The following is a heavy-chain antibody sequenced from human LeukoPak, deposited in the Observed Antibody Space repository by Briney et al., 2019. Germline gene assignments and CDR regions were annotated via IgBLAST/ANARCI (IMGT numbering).Heavy chain of an antibody. J-gene: IGHJ2*01. CDR3: AREDYDDSGAWYFDL. D-gene: IGHD3-3*01. Sequence: PSETLSLTCSVSGYSISSAYYWGWIRQPPGKGLEWIGSIYHSGSTSYNPSFKSRVTISVDKSKNQFSLKLSSVTAADTAVYYCAREDYDDSGAWYFDLWGRGTLVTVSS. V-gene: IGHV4-38-2*02. CDR2: IYHSGST. CDR1: GYSISSAYY.